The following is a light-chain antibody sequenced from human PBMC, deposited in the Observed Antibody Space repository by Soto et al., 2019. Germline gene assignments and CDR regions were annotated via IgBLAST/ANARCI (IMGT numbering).Light chain of an antibody. CDR2: WAS. J-gene: IGKJ4*01. CDR1: QSLLYTSNNKNY. V-gene: IGKV4-1*01. CDR3: QQYYSNPELT. Sequence: MVLTQSPDSLAVSPGERATINCKSSQSLLYTSNNKNYLAWFQQKPGQPPRLLIYWASTRGSGVPDRFSGSGSGTDFTLTISSLQSEDVAVYYCQQYYSNPELTFGGGTKVDVK.